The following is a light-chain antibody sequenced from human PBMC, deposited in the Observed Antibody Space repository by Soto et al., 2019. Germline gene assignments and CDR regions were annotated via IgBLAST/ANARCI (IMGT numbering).Light chain of an antibody. V-gene: IGKV1-39*01. CDR2: AAS. Sequence: DIQMTHSPSSLSASVGDKLTITCRANQSITNFLNWYQKKPGEVPKLLIYAASRLESGVPSRFSGSGSGTDYALTINSLQPEDFATYYCEQSHTTPRLSFGGGTRVEFK. CDR1: QSITNF. J-gene: IGKJ4*01. CDR3: EQSHTTPRLS.